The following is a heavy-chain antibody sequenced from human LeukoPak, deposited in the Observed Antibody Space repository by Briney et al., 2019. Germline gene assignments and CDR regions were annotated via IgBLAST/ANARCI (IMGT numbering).Heavy chain of an antibody. Sequence: GGSLRLSCAASGFTFSGFAIAWVRQIPGKGLEWISGILANGFTQYYADSVRGRFTISRDNSRDTLFLEMSSLRGDDTAIYFCAKDLTYGDGRWEFASWGQGTLVTVA. CDR2: ILANGFTQ. D-gene: IGHD4-17*01. CDR3: AKDLTYGDGRWEFAS. CDR1: GFTFSGFA. V-gene: IGHV3-23*01. J-gene: IGHJ5*01.